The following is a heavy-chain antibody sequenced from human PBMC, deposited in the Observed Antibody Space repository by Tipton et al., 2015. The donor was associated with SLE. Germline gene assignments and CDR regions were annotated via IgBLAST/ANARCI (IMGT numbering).Heavy chain of an antibody. D-gene: IGHD5-24*01. V-gene: IGHV1-8*01. CDR3: ARAPPQLGFDY. J-gene: IGHJ4*02. CDR1: GYTFTSFD. CDR2: MNPNSGNT. Sequence: QSGPEVKKPGASVKVSCKASGYTFTSFDINWARQATGQGLEWMGWMNPNSGNTAYAQKFQGRVTMTRDTSIGTAYMELSSLRSEDTAVYYCARAPPQLGFDYWGQGTLVTVSS.